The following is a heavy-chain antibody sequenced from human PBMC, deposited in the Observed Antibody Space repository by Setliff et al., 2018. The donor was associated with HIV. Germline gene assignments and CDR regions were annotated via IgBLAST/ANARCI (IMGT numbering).Heavy chain of an antibody. CDR3: AREGLWFGDRGYFMDV. Sequence: GASVKVSCKASGYTFTRYYMHWVRQAPGQGLEWMGMISPSGISTSYAQKFQGRVTMTRDTSTSTAYMELSSLRSEDTAVYYCAREGLWFGDRGYFMDVWGEGTAVTVSS. CDR1: GYTFTRYY. J-gene: IGHJ6*03. V-gene: IGHV1-46*01. D-gene: IGHD3-10*01. CDR2: ISPSGIST.